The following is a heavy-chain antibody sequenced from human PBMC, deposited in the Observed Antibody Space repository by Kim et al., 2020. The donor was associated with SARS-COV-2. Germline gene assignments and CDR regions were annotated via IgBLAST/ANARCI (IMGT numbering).Heavy chain of an antibody. V-gene: IGHV3-21*01. CDR1: GFTFSSYS. Sequence: GGSLRLSCAASGFTFSSYSMNWVRQAPGKGLEWVSSISSSSSYIYYADSVKGRFTISRDNAKNSLYLQMNSLRAEDTAVYYCASGGRNHYYYYYGMDVWGQGTTVTVSS. J-gene: IGHJ6*02. D-gene: IGHD1-1*01. CDR3: ASGGRNHYYYYYGMDV. CDR2: ISSSSSYI.